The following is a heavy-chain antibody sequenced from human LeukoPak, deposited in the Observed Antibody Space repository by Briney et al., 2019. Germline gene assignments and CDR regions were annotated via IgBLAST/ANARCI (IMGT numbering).Heavy chain of an antibody. CDR3: ATLDSSGYYRLEKYFQH. Sequence: GASVNVSCKASGYTFTSYAMHWVRQAPGQRLEWMGWINAGNGNTKYSQKFQGRVTITRDTSASTAYMELSSLRSEDTAVYYCATLDSSGYYRLEKYFQHWGQGTLVTVSS. CDR1: GYTFTSYA. J-gene: IGHJ1*01. V-gene: IGHV1-3*01. CDR2: INAGNGNT. D-gene: IGHD3-22*01.